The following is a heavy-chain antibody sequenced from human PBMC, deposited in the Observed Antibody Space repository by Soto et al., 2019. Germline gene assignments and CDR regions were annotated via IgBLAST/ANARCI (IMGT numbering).Heavy chain of an antibody. CDR3: AREVDYGGLYFDY. CDR1: GFTFSSYA. Sequence: LRLSCAASGFTFSSYAMHWVRQAPGKGLEWVAVISYDGSNKYYADSVKGRFTISRDNSKNTLYLQMNSLRAEDTAVYYCAREVDYGGLYFDYWGQGTLVTVSS. J-gene: IGHJ4*02. CDR2: ISYDGSNK. D-gene: IGHD4-17*01. V-gene: IGHV3-30-3*01.